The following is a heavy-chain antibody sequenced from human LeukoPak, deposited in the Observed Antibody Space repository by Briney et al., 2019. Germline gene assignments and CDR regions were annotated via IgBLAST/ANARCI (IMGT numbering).Heavy chain of an antibody. CDR2: ISGSGGST. D-gene: IGHD3-3*01. CDR1: GFTFSSYA. CDR3: AKDLPPVVGVVARGGFDY. V-gene: IGHV3-23*01. J-gene: IGHJ4*02. Sequence: GGSLSLSCAASGFTFSSYAMSWVRQAPGKGLEWVSAISGSGGSTYYADSVKGRFTISRDNSKNTLYLQMNSLRAEDTAVYYCAKDLPPVVGVVARGGFDYWGQGTLVTVSS.